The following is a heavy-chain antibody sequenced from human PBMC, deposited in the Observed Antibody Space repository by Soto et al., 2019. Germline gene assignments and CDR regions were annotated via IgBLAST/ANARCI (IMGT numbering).Heavy chain of an antibody. CDR2: INQDGSES. J-gene: IGHJ4*01. V-gene: IGHV3-7*03. CDR1: GFTLSSYW. CDR3: ARDKPFYDILTGYYKYYFGY. D-gene: IGHD3-9*01. Sequence: PGGSLRLSCTPSGFTLSSYWMSWVRQAPGKGLEWVANINQDGSESYYVDSVKGRFTISRDKTKNSLSLQMNSLRAEDTAVYYCARDKPFYDILTGYYKYYFGYHGHGTLVTVCS.